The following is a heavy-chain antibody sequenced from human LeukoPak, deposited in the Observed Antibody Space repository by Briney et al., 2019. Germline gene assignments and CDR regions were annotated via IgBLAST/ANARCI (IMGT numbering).Heavy chain of an antibody. D-gene: IGHD2-2*01. J-gene: IGHJ5*02. CDR1: GYSFTSYW. CDR3: ARGGGVVPAAINWFDP. Sequence: GESLKISCKGFGYSFTSYWIGWVRQMPGKGLEWMGLIYPGDSDIRYSPSFQGQVTISADKSISTAYLQWSSLKASDTAMYYCARGGGVVPAAINWFDPWGQGTLVTVSS. V-gene: IGHV5-51*01. CDR2: IYPGDSDI.